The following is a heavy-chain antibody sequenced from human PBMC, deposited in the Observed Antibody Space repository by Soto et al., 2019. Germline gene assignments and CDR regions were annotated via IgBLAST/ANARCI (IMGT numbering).Heavy chain of an antibody. CDR3: ARVIGFGGKIKTKQLIDY. D-gene: IGHD1-7*01. CDR1: GYTFTSYG. V-gene: IGHV1-18*01. Sequence: QVQLVQSGAEVKKPGASVQVSCKASGYTFTSYGISWVRQAPGQGLEWMGWISAYNGNTNYAQKLQGRVTMTTDTSTSTAYMELRSLRSDDTAVYYCARVIGFGGKIKTKQLIDYWGQGTLVTVSS. CDR2: ISAYNGNT. J-gene: IGHJ4*02.